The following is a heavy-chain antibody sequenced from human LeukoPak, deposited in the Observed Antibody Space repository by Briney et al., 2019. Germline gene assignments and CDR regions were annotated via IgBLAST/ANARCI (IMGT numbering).Heavy chain of an antibody. V-gene: IGHV4-59*01. Sequence: SETLSLTCTVSGGSISSYYWSWIRQPPGKGLEWIGYIYYSGSTNYNPSLKSRVTISVDTSKNQFSLKLSSVTAADTAVYYCARGEGYCSSTSCYPLAFDIWGQGTMVTVSS. CDR1: GGSISSYY. CDR3: ARGEGYCSSTSCYPLAFDI. CDR2: IYYSGST. J-gene: IGHJ3*02. D-gene: IGHD2-2*01.